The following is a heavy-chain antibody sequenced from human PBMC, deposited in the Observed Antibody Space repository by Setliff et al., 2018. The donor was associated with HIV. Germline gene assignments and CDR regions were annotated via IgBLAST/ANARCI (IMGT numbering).Heavy chain of an antibody. D-gene: IGHD3-16*01. CDR3: ARHNVITYGGLLFDYYYYGLDV. CDR2: IDYTGSA. CDR1: GGSINDQY. Sequence: SETLSLTCTVPGGSINDQYFSWIRQPPGKGLEWIGSIDYTGSAKHNPSLNSRGTISLDKPKNELSLKLTSVTAADTAVYYCARHNVITYGGLLFDYYYYGLDVWGHGTTVTVSS. V-gene: IGHV4-59*11. J-gene: IGHJ6*02.